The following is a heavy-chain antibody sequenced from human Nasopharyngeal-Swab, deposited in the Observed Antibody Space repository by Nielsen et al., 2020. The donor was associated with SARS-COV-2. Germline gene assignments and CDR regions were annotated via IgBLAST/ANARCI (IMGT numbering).Heavy chain of an antibody. CDR2: ISSSSSYI. V-gene: IGHV3-21*01. CDR3: AREEGSSWHYFDY. D-gene: IGHD6-13*01. Sequence: GESLKISCAASGFTFSSYSMNWVRQAPGKGLEWVSSISSSSSYIYYADSVKGRFTISRDNAKNSLYLQMNSLRVEDTAVYYCAREEGSSWHYFDYWGQGTLVTVSS. CDR1: GFTFSSYS. J-gene: IGHJ4*02.